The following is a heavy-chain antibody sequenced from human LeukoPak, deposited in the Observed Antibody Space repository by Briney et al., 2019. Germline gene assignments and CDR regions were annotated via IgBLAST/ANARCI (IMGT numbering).Heavy chain of an antibody. V-gene: IGHV4-59*01. J-gene: IGHJ5*02. D-gene: IGHD3-22*01. Sequence: SETLSLTCTVSGGSISNYYWSWIRQPPGKGLEWIGYIYCRGSTNYNPSLKSRVTISVDTSKNQLSLKLTSVTAADTAVYYCARDHDSSGYYYVGGWFDPWGQGTLVTVSS. CDR1: GGSISNYY. CDR3: ARDHDSSGYYYVGGWFDP. CDR2: IYCRGST.